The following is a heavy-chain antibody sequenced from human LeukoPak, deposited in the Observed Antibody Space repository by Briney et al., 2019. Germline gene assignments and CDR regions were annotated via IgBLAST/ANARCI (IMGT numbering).Heavy chain of an antibody. CDR2: INSDGSST. Sequence: GGSLRLSCAASGFTFSSYWMHWVRQAPGKGLVWVSRINSDGSSTNYADSVKGRFTISRDNAKNTLYVQMNSLRAEDTAVYYCAARGYCSGTSCLLEYWGQGTLVTVSS. CDR1: GFTFSSYW. J-gene: IGHJ4*02. D-gene: IGHD2-2*01. CDR3: AARGYCSGTSCLLEY. V-gene: IGHV3-74*01.